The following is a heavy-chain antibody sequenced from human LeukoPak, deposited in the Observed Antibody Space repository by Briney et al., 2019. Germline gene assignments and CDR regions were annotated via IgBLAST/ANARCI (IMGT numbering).Heavy chain of an antibody. D-gene: IGHD5-18*01. CDR2: ISNSGTAI. V-gene: IGHV3-11*04. Sequence: PGGSLRLSCAASGFTFSNAWMSWVRQAPGKGLEWVSYISNSGTAIYYADSVKGRFTISRDNAKSSLYLQMNSLRAEDTAVYYCARAGYSMDTEYFQHWGQGTLVTVSS. CDR1: GFTFSNAW. CDR3: ARAGYSMDTEYFQH. J-gene: IGHJ1*01.